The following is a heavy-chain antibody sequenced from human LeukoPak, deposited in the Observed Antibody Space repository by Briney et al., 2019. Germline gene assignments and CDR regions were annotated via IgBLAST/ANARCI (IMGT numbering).Heavy chain of an antibody. CDR2: IYYSGST. D-gene: IGHD3-22*01. Sequence: PSETLSLTCTVSGGSISSYYWSWIRQPPGKGLEWIGYIYYSGSTNYNPSLKSRVTISVDTSKNQFSLKLSSVTAADTAVYYCARDRGYYDSSGSPRYNWFDPWGQGTLVTVSS. CDR3: ARDRGYYDSSGSPRYNWFDP. CDR1: GGSISSYY. V-gene: IGHV4-59*01. J-gene: IGHJ5*02.